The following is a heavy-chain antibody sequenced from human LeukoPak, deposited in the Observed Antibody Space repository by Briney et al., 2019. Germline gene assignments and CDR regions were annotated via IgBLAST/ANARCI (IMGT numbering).Heavy chain of an antibody. CDR1: GFTLRSYE. CDR3: ARDGYTYYYYGMDV. J-gene: IGHJ6*02. D-gene: IGHD5-24*01. CDR2: ISSSGSTI. V-gene: IGHV3-48*03. Sequence: PGGSLRLSCAASGFTLRSYEMNWVRQAPGKGLECVSYISSSGSTIYYADSVKGRFTISRDNAKNSLYLQMNSLRAEDTAVYYCARDGYTYYYYGMDVWGQGTTVTVSS.